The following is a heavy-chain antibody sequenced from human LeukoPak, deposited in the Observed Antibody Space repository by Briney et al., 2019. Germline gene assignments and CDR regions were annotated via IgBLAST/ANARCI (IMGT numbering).Heavy chain of an antibody. CDR3: ARDGVSYGYYWFDP. J-gene: IGHJ5*02. D-gene: IGHD5-18*01. V-gene: IGHV4-34*01. Sequence: PSETLSLTCAVYGGSFSGYYWSWIRQPPGKGLEWIGEINHSGSTNYNPSLKSRVTISVDTSKNQFSLKLSSVTAADTAVYYCARDGVSYGYYWFDPWGQGTLVTVSS. CDR2: INHSGST. CDR1: GGSFSGYY.